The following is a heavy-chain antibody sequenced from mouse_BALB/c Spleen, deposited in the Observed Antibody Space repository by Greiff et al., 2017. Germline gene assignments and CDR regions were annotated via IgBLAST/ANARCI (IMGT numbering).Heavy chain of an antibody. Sequence: EVQVVESGGGLVQPGGSMKLSCVASGFTFSNYWMNWVRQSPEKGLEWVAEIRLKSNNYATHYAESVKGRFTISRDDSKSSVYLQMNNLRAEDTGIYYCTNPLDWDPFAYWGQGTLVTVSA. CDR1: GFTFSNYW. V-gene: IGHV6-6*02. J-gene: IGHJ3*01. CDR3: TNPLDWDPFAY. CDR2: IRLKSNNYAT. D-gene: IGHD4-1*01.